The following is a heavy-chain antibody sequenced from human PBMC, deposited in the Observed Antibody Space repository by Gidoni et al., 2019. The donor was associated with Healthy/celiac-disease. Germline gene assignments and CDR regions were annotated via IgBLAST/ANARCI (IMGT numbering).Heavy chain of an antibody. CDR3: GIYGSGSYYSHWYFDL. Sequence: EVQLVQSGAEVXXPGESLQISCKGSGYSFTSYCIGWVRQITGKGLEWMGIIYPGDSDTRYSPSFQGQVTISADKSISTAYLQWSSLKASDTAMYYCGIYGSGSYYSHWYFDLWGRGTLVXXSS. V-gene: IGHV5-51*01. CDR1: GYSFTSYC. J-gene: IGHJ2*01. CDR2: IYPGDSDT. D-gene: IGHD3-10*01.